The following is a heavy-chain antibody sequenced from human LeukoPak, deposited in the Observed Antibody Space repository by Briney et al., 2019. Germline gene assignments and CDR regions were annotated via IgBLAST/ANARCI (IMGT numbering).Heavy chain of an antibody. Sequence: SETLSLTCAVYGGSFSGYYWSWIRQPPGKGLEWIGEINHSGSTNYNPSPKSRVTISVDTSKNQFSLKLSSVTAADTAVYYCALHSSSALFDYWGQGTLVTVSS. CDR2: INHSGST. CDR1: GGSFSGYY. V-gene: IGHV4-34*01. CDR3: ALHSSSALFDY. D-gene: IGHD6-6*01. J-gene: IGHJ4*02.